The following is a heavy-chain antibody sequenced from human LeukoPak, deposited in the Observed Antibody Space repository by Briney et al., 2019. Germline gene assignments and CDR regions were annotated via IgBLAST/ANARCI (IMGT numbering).Heavy chain of an antibody. Sequence: KTSQTLALTCAFSGGPISSYYWSWIRQPPGKGLEWSGYIYYSGSTNYNPSLKSRATMSVDTSKNQFSLKLSSVTAADTAVYYCARTADAFDIWGQGTMVTVSS. CDR3: ARTADAFDI. CDR1: GGPISSYY. J-gene: IGHJ3*02. V-gene: IGHV4-59*01. CDR2: IYYSGST.